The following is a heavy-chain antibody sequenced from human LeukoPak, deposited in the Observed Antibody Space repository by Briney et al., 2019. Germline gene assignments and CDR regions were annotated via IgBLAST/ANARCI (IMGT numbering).Heavy chain of an antibody. D-gene: IGHD6-13*01. CDR1: GYTLTELS. CDR3: ATANSSSWPNKYYYFDY. V-gene: IGHV1-24*01. Sequence: ASVKVSCKVSGYTLTELSMHWVRQAPGKGLEWMGGFDPEDGETIYAQKFQGRVTVTEDTSTDTAYMELSSLRSEDTAVYYCATANSSSWPNKYYYFDYWGQGTLVTVSS. J-gene: IGHJ4*02. CDR2: FDPEDGET.